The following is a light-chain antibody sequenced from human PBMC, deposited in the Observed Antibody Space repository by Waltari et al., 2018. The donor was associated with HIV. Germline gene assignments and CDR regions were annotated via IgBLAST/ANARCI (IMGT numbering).Light chain of an antibody. CDR2: EVT. CDR3: TSYTSISTLV. V-gene: IGLV2-14*01. J-gene: IGLJ1*01. CDR1: SSDIGAYNY. Sequence: QSALTQPASVSGSPGQSITISCTGTSSDIGAYNYVSWYQHHPGTFPNLLIYEVTNRPSGVSHRFSGSKSGNTASLTISGLQAEDEADFYCTSYTSISTLVFGTGTKVTVL.